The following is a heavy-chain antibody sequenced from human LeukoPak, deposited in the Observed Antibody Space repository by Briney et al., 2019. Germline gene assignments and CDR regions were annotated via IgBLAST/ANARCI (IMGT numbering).Heavy chain of an antibody. J-gene: IGHJ4*02. Sequence: SETLSLTCTVSGGSISSGSYYWSWIRQPAGKGLEWIGRIYTSGSTDYNPSLKSRVTISVDTSKNHFSLKLSSVTAADTAVYYCARLPGGGLRGYFDYWGQGTLVTVSS. CDR1: GGSISSGSYY. CDR3: ARLPGGGLRGYFDY. D-gene: IGHD4-23*01. CDR2: IYTSGST. V-gene: IGHV4-61*02.